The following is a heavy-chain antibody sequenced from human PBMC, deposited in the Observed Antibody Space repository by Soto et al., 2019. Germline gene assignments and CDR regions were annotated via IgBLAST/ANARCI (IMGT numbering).Heavy chain of an antibody. CDR3: ARERGGYGLFDS. J-gene: IGHJ4*02. D-gene: IGHD5-18*01. V-gene: IGHV4-30-2*01. Sequence: SETLSLTCTVSGGSISNAAYSWSWIRQPPGKGLEWIGYIYPSGMPFYNPSLRSRVTISIDRSNDQFSLNLKSVTAADTAVYYCARERGGYGLFDSWGQGTLVTVSS. CDR1: GGSISNAAYS. CDR2: IYPSGMP.